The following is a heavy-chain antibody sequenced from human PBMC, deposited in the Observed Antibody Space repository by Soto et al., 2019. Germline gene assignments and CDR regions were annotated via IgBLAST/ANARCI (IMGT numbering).Heavy chain of an antibody. CDR3: ARAVIAAPYFYYGMDV. D-gene: IGHD2-21*01. Sequence: ASVKVSCKASGYTFTSYGISWVRQAPGQGLEWMGWISAYNGNTNYAQKLQGRVTMTTDTSTSTAYMELRSLRSDDTAVYYCARAVIAAPYFYYGMDVWGQGTTVTVSS. CDR2: ISAYNGNT. V-gene: IGHV1-18*01. J-gene: IGHJ6*02. CDR1: GYTFTSYG.